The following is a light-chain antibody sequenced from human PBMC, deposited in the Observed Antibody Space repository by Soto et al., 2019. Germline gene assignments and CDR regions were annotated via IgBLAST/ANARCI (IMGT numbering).Light chain of an antibody. CDR3: QQYGGSPPFT. V-gene: IGKV3-20*01. CDR1: QSVSSSY. J-gene: IGKJ2*01. CDR2: GAS. Sequence: EFVLTQSPGTLSLSPGERATLSCRASQSVSSSYLAWYQQKPGQAPRLLIYGASNRASGIPDRFSGGASGTGFTLTISRMETEDFAVYFCQQYGGSPPFTFGQGTKVEIK.